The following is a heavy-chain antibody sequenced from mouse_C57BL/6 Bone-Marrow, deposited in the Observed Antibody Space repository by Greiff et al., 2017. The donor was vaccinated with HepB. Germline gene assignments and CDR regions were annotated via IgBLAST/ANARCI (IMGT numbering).Heavy chain of an antibody. D-gene: IGHD2-4*01. Sequence: QVQLQQLGAELVKPGASVKMSCKASGYTSTSYWITGVKQRPGQGLEWIGDIYPDSGSTNYNEKFKSKATLTVDTSSSTAYMQLSSLTSEDSAVYYCARRTEDDYEFADWGQGTLVTVSA. CDR1: GYTSTSYW. CDR3: ARRTEDDYEFAD. CDR2: IYPDSGST. J-gene: IGHJ3*01. V-gene: IGHV1-55*01.